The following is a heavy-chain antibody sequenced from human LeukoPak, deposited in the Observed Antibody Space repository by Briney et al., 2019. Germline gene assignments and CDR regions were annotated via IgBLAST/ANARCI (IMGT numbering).Heavy chain of an antibody. CDR3: ARDLAPGGWGFDY. CDR1: GYTFTGYY. Sequence: ASVKVSCKASGYTFTGYYMHWVRQAPGQGLEWMGWINPNSGGTNYAQKFQGRVTMTRDTSISTAYMELSRLTSDDTAVYYCARDLAPGGWGFDYWGQGTLVTVSS. D-gene: IGHD3-16*01. CDR2: INPNSGGT. V-gene: IGHV1-2*02. J-gene: IGHJ4*02.